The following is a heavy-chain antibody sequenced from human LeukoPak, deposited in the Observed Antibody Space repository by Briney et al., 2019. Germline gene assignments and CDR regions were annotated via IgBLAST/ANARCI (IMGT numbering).Heavy chain of an antibody. CDR2: ISSSGSTI. CDR3: ARGVTVGVAAALPFKSPAKDYHGMDV. Sequence: GGSLRLSCAASGFTFSDYYMSWIRQAPGKGLEWVSYISSSGSTIYYADSVKGRFTISRDSAKNSLYLQMNSLRAEDTAVYYCARGVTVGVAAALPFKSPAKDYHGMDVWGQGTTVTVSS. D-gene: IGHD2-15*01. J-gene: IGHJ6*02. CDR1: GFTFSDYY. V-gene: IGHV3-11*01.